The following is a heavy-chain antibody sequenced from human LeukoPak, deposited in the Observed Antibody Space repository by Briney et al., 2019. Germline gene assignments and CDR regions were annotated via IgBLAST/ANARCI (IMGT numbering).Heavy chain of an antibody. V-gene: IGHV1-69*06. Sequence: SVKVSCKASGGTSSSYAISWVRQAPGQGLEWMGGIIPIFGTANYAQKFQGRVTITADKSTSTAYMELSSLRSEDTAVYYCARVIAGRLGYYGSGSYYNWFDPWGQGTLVTVSS. CDR1: GGTSSSYA. D-gene: IGHD3-10*01. J-gene: IGHJ5*02. CDR3: ARVIAGRLGYYGSGSYYNWFDP. CDR2: IIPIFGTA.